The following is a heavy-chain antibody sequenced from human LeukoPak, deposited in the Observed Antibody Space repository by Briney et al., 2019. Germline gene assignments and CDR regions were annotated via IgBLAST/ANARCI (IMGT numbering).Heavy chain of an antibody. J-gene: IGHJ4*02. Sequence: PGGSLRPSCAASGFTFSNYWMHWVRQSPGKGPVWVAVIWYDGSNKYYADSVKGRFTISRDNSKNTLYLQMNSLRAEDTAVYYCARWGHYDSSGYCDYWGQGTLVTVSS. V-gene: IGHV3-33*08. CDR1: GFTFSNYW. CDR3: ARWGHYDSSGYCDY. D-gene: IGHD3-22*01. CDR2: IWYDGSNK.